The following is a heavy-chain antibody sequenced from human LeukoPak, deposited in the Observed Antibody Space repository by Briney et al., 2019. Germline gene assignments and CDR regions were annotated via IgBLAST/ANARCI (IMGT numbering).Heavy chain of an antibody. V-gene: IGHV4-61*01. J-gene: IGHJ4*02. CDR2: IYYSGST. D-gene: IGHD3-22*01. Sequence: SETLSLTCTVSGYSISSGYYWSWIRQPPGKGLEWIGYIYYSGSTNYNPSLKSRVTISVDTSKNQFSLKLSSVTAADTAVYYCARGEYYYDSSGYYLWDWGQGTLVTVSS. CDR1: GYSISSGYY. CDR3: ARGEYYYDSSGYYLWD.